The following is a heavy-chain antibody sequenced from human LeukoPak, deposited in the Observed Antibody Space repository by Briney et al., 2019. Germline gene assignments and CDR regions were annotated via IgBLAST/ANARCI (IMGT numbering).Heavy chain of an antibody. Sequence: PGGSLRLSCAASGFTFSSYSMNWVRQAPGKGLEWVAVIWFDGSNKYYADSVKGRFTISRDNSKNTLYLQMNSLRAEDTAVYYCASAAGPFDNWGQGTLVTVSS. V-gene: IGHV3-33*08. CDR3: ASAAGPFDN. CDR1: GFTFSSYS. D-gene: IGHD6-13*01. CDR2: IWFDGSNK. J-gene: IGHJ4*02.